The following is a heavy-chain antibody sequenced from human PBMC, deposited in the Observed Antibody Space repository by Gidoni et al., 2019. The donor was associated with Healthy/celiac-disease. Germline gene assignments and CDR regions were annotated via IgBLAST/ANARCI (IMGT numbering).Heavy chain of an antibody. D-gene: IGHD6-13*01. CDR3: VKDQGGCVYSSSWYRPCYYGMDV. CDR2: ISSNGGST. Sequence: EVQLVESGGGLVQPGGSLRLSCSASGFTFSSYAMHWVRQAPGKGLEYVSAISSNGGSTYYADSVKGRFTISRDNSKNTLYLQMSSLRAEDTAVYYCVKDQGGCVYSSSWYRPCYYGMDVWGQGTTVTVSS. V-gene: IGHV3-64D*06. CDR1: GFTFSSYA. J-gene: IGHJ6*02.